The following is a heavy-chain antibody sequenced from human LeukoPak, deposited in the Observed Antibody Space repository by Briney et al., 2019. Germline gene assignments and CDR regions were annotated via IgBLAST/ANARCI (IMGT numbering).Heavy chain of an antibody. Sequence: SETLSLTCAVYGGSFSGYYWSWIRQPPGKGLEWIGYIYYSGSTNYNPSLKSRVTISVDTSKNQFSLKLSSVTAADTAVYYCARVGASGLVAPYIDYWGQGTLVTVSS. V-gene: IGHV4-59*01. D-gene: IGHD3-10*01. CDR2: IYYSGST. CDR3: ARVGASGLVAPYIDY. CDR1: GGSFSGYY. J-gene: IGHJ4*02.